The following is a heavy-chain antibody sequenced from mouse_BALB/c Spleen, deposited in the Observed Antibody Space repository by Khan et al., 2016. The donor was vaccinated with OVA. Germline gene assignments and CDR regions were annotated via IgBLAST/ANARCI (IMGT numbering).Heavy chain of an antibody. V-gene: IGHV9-4*02. CDR3: ARGGAAYSRHGGGAMEY. CDR2: INTHSGVP. J-gene: IGHJ4*01. CDR1: GYTFTTAG. D-gene: IGHD2-12*01. Sequence: QIQLVQSGPELKKPGETVRISCKASGYTFTTAGIQWVQKMPGKGLKWIGWINTHSGVPKYAEDFKGRFAFSLEISVNTAYLQITNLKNEDTAKYFCARGGAAYSRHGGGAMEYWGQGTSVTVSS.